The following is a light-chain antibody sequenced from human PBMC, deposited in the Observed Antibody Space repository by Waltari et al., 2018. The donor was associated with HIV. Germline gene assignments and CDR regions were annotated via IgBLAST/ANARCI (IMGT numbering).Light chain of an antibody. CDR1: NSNTGSYNY. J-gene: IGLJ2*01. CDR2: AVT. Sequence: QPALTQPPPASGSPGQSVTLSCTEPNSNTGSYNYVPWFQLHPGKAPRLVISAVTKRPSGVSDRFSGSKSANTAFLTVSALQAEDEADYYCSSFADRDGFYVVFGGGTRLTVL. V-gene: IGLV2-8*01. CDR3: SSFADRDGFYVV.